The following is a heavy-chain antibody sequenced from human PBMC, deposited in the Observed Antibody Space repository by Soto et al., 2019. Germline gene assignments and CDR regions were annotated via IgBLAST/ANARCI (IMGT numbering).Heavy chain of an antibody. Sequence: SETLSLTCTVSGGSVSSGSYYWSWIRQPPGKGLEWIGYIYYSGSTNYNPSLKSRVTISVDTSKNQFSLKLSSVTAADTAVYYCARDPFPALVRGYDPGYYGMDVWGQGTTVTVSS. CDR2: IYYSGST. CDR1: GGSVSSGSYY. D-gene: IGHD5-18*01. CDR3: ARDPFPALVRGYDPGYYGMDV. V-gene: IGHV4-61*01. J-gene: IGHJ6*02.